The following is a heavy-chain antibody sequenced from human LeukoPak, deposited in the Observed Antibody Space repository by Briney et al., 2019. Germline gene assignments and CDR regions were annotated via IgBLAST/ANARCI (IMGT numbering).Heavy chain of an antibody. CDR1: GGSISSYY. Sequence: SETLSLTCTVSGGSISSYYWSWIRQPAGKGLEGIGRIYTSGSTKYNPSLKSRVTMSVDTSKNQFSLKLSSVTAADTAVYYCARDSAGYDFWSGYYYYYYGMDVWGQGTTVTVSS. J-gene: IGHJ6*02. CDR3: ARDSAGYDFWSGYYYYYYGMDV. V-gene: IGHV4-4*07. CDR2: IYTSGST. D-gene: IGHD3-3*01.